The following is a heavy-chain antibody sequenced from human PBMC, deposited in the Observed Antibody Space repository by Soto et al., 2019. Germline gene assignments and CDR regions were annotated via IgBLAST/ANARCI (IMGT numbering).Heavy chain of an antibody. V-gene: IGHV1-2*02. CDR2: INPNSGGT. J-gene: IGHJ6*02. CDR3: AREGGRIAAAGKALYYYYVMDV. CDR1: GGTFSSYA. Sequence: ASVKVSCKASGGTFSSYAISWVRQAPGQGLEWMGWINPNSGGTNYAQKFQGRVTMTRDTSISTAYMELSRLRSDVTAVYYCAREGGRIAAAGKALYYYYVMDVWGQGTTVTVTS. D-gene: IGHD6-13*01.